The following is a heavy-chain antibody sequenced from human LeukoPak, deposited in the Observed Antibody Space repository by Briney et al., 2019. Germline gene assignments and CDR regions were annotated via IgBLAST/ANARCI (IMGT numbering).Heavy chain of an antibody. CDR3: ASPGGGGYSYGFDY. CDR1: GYTFTGYY. Sequence: ASVKVSCKASGYTFTGYYMHWVRQAPGQGLEWMGRIIPIVAIAKYAQKFQGRVTITADKSTSTAYMELSSLRSEDTAVYYCASPGGGGYSYGFDYWGQGTLVTVSS. V-gene: IGHV1-69*02. CDR2: IIPIVAIA. D-gene: IGHD5-18*01. J-gene: IGHJ4*02.